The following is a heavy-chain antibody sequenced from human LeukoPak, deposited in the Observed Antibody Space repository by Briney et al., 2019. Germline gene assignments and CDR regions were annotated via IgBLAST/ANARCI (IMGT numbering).Heavy chain of an antibody. CDR1: GLIISDYY. CDR3: ARDSLVGSTTPVFDY. V-gene: IGHV3-11*01. CDR2: ISEGGTTI. Sequence: GGSLRLSCAASGLIISDYYISWIRQVPGKGLEWVSNISEGGTTIYSDSVKGRFTISRDNAKNSLYLQMDSLRAEDTAVYYCARDSLVGSTTPVFDYWGQGTLVTVSS. J-gene: IGHJ4*02. D-gene: IGHD1-26*01.